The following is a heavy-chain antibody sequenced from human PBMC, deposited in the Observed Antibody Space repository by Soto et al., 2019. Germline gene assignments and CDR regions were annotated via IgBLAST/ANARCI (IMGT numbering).Heavy chain of an antibody. Sequence: SETLSLTCTVSGGSISSSSYYWGWIRQPPGKGLEWIGSIYYSGSTYYNPSLKSRVTISVDTSKNQFSLKLSSVTAADTAVYYCARHGTSGSSRGPFDYWGQGTLVTVSS. V-gene: IGHV4-39*01. CDR1: GGSISSSSYY. D-gene: IGHD1-26*01. CDR3: ARHGTSGSSRGPFDY. J-gene: IGHJ4*02. CDR2: IYYSGST.